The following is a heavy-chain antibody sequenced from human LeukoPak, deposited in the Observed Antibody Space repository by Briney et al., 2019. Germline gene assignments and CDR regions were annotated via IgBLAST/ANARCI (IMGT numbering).Heavy chain of an antibody. D-gene: IGHD3-9*01. V-gene: IGHV3-64*01. J-gene: IGHJ1*01. CDR2: ISSNGGST. CDR3: ARDLLPDDILTGNGYFQH. CDR1: GFTFSSYA. Sequence: PGGSLRLSCAASGFTFSSYAMHWVRQAPGKGLEYVSAISSNGGSTYYANSVKGRFTISRDNSKNTLYLQMGSLRAEDMAVYYCARDLLPDDILTGNGYFQHWGQGTLVTVSS.